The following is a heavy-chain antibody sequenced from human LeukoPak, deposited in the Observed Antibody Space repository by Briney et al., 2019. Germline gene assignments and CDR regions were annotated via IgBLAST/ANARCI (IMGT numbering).Heavy chain of an antibody. V-gene: IGHV3-74*01. J-gene: IGHJ3*02. CDR3: ARGSPLYGSGTYGLDAFDI. D-gene: IGHD3-10*01. CDR2: IKSDGSST. Sequence: GGSLRLSCEASGFTFSSYWMHWVRQAPGKGLVWVSRIKSDGSSTTYADSVKGRFTISRDNAKNTLYLQMNSLRAEDTAVYYCARGSPLYGSGTYGLDAFDIGGQGTMVTVSS. CDR1: GFTFSSYW.